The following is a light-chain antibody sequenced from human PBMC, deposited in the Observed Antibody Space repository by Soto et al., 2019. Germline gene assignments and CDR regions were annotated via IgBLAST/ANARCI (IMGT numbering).Light chain of an antibody. CDR2: DDS. Sequence: QSALTQPASVSGSPGQSITISCTGTSSDVGSYNLVSWYQQYPGTVPKLMIYDDSQRPSGVSNRFSGSKSGNTASLTISGLQDDDEADYYCCSFTSSATWVFGGGTKVTVL. V-gene: IGLV2-23*01. J-gene: IGLJ3*02. CDR3: CSFTSSATWV. CDR1: SSDVGSYNL.